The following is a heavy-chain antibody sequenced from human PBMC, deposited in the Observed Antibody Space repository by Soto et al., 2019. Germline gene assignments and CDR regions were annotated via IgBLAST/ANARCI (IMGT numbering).Heavy chain of an antibody. J-gene: IGHJ4*02. Sequence: GGSLRLSCAASGFTFSIYAMSWVRQAPGKGLEWVSTIGGSGGGTSYADFVRGHFTISRDNSRNTLYLQMNNVRAEDTAVYYCAKDAPGSGWLSDYWGQGTLVTVSS. CDR1: GFTFSIYA. CDR3: AKDAPGSGWLSDY. D-gene: IGHD3-22*01. CDR2: IGGSGGGT. V-gene: IGHV3-23*01.